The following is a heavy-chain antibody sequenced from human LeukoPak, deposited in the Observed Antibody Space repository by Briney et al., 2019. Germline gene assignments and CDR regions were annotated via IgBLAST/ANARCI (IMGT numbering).Heavy chain of an antibody. V-gene: IGHV4-38-2*02. CDR1: GYSISSGYY. D-gene: IGHD3-10*01. CDR3: ARSVAYHYDSGSYYAFDY. J-gene: IGHJ4*02. Sequence: TSETLSLTCTVSGYSISSGYYWGWIRQSPGKGLEWIGSMFQSGTTHYNPSLKSRVTMSVDTSKNQFSLKLRSVTAADTAVYYCARSVAYHYDSGSYYAFDYWGQGTLVTVSS. CDR2: MFQSGTT.